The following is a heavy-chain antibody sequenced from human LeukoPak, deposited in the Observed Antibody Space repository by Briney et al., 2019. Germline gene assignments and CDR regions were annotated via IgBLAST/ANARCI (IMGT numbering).Heavy chain of an antibody. D-gene: IGHD1-26*01. J-gene: IGHJ3*02. V-gene: IGHV4-39*07. CDR1: GDSISGSIYS. Sequence: SETLSLTCTVSGDSISGSIYSWTWIRQPPEKGLEWIGSIYYSGSTNYNPSLKSRVTISVDTSKNQFSLKLSSVTAADTAVYYCARDHSDDAFDIWGQGTMVTVSS. CDR2: IYYSGST. CDR3: ARDHSDDAFDI.